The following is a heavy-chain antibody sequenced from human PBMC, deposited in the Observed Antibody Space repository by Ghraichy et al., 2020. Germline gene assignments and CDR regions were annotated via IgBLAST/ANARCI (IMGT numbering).Heavy chain of an antibody. CDR3: AKDQVQISATTYNWFKP. CDR1: GFTFSSYA. V-gene: IGHV3-23*01. J-gene: IGHJ5*02. CDR2: ISGSGGST. Sequence: GGSLRLSCAASGFTFSSYAMSWVRQAPGKGLEWVSAISGSGGSTYYADSVKGRFTISRDNSKNTLYLQMNSLRVEDTAIYFCAKDQVQISATTYNWFKPWGQGTLVTVSS. D-gene: IGHD4-11*01.